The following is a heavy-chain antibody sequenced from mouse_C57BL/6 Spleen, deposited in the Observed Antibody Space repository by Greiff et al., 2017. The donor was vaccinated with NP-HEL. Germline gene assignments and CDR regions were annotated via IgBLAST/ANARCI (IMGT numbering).Heavy chain of an antibody. CDR2: IYPGDGDT. Sequence: QVQLQQSGPELVKPGASVKISCKASGYAFSSSWMNWVKQRPGKGLEWIGRIYPGDGDTNYNGKFKGKATLTADKSSSTAYMQLSSLTSEDSAVYFCASTDYDPYAMDYWGQGTSVTVSS. CDR1: GYAFSSSW. CDR3: ASTDYDPYAMDY. D-gene: IGHD2-4*01. V-gene: IGHV1-82*01. J-gene: IGHJ4*01.